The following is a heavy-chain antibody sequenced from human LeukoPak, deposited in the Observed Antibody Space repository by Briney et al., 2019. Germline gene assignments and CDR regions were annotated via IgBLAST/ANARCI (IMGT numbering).Heavy chain of an antibody. Sequence: PSGGSLRLSCAASGFTFSSYAMSWVRQAPGKGLEWVSAISGSGGSTYYADSVKGRFTISRDNSKNTLYLQMNSLRAEDTAVYYCAKDRLFSGWLWPIAFDYWGQGTLVTVSS. CDR1: GFTFSSYA. D-gene: IGHD6-19*01. V-gene: IGHV3-23*01. CDR2: ISGSGGST. CDR3: AKDRLFSGWLWPIAFDY. J-gene: IGHJ4*02.